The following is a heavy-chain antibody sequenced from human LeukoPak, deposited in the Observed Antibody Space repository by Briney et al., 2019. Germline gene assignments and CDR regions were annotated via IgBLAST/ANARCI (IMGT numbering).Heavy chain of an antibody. CDR2: IYYSGST. D-gene: IGHD6-13*01. V-gene: IGHV4-39*01. Sequence: SETLSLTCTVSGGSISSSSYYWGWIRQPPGKGLEWIGSIYYSGSTYYNPSLKSRATISVGTSKNQFSLKLSSVTAADTAVYYCARPKYSSSWYIDYWGQGTLVTVSS. CDR1: GGSISSSSYY. CDR3: ARPKYSSSWYIDY. J-gene: IGHJ4*02.